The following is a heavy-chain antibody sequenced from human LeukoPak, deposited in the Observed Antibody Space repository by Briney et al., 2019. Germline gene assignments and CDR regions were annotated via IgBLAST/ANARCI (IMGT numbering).Heavy chain of an antibody. CDR3: ARGGVVVPAAHDY. D-gene: IGHD2-2*01. V-gene: IGHV1-8*03. J-gene: IGHJ4*02. CDR1: GYTFTSYD. Sequence: ASVKVSCKASGYTFTSYDINWVRQATGQGLEWMGWMNPNSGNTGYAQKFQGRVTITRNTSISTAYMELSRLRSDDTAVYYCARGGVVVPAAHDYWGQGTLVTVSS. CDR2: MNPNSGNT.